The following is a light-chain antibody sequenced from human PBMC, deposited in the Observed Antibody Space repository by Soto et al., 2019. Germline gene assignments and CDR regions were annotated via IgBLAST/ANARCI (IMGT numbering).Light chain of an antibody. CDR1: QSVSSSY. V-gene: IGKV3-20*01. CDR3: QQYGSSPPNT. J-gene: IGKJ2*01. Sequence: EIVLTQSPGTLSLSPGERATLSCRASQSVSSSYLAWYQQKPGQAPRLLIYGASSRATGIPDRFSGSGAGTDFTLTISRLETEDCAVYFCQQYGSSPPNTFGQGTKLEIK. CDR2: GAS.